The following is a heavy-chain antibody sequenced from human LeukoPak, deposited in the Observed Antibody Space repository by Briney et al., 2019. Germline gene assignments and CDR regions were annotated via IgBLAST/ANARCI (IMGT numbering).Heavy chain of an antibody. CDR2: IYSGGST. V-gene: IGHV3-53*01. CDR1: GFTVSSNY. Sequence: GGSLRLSCAASGFTVSSNYMSWARQAPGKGLEWVSVIYSGGSTYYADSVKGRFTISRDNSKNTLYLQMNSLRAEDTAVYYCARVASGSYYYPFDYWGRGTLVTVSS. CDR3: ARVASGSYYYPFDY. D-gene: IGHD1-26*01. J-gene: IGHJ4*02.